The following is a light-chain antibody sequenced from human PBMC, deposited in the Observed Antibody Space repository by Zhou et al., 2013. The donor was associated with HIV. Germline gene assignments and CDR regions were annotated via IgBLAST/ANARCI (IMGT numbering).Light chain of an antibody. CDR3: QQLNSYLT. CDR2: KAS. Sequence: DIQMTQSPSTLSASVGDRVTITCRASQSISSWLAWYQQKPGKAPKLLIYKASSLESGVPSRFSGSGSGTEFTLTISSLQPEDFATYYCQQLNSYLTFGGGTKVEIK. CDR1: QSISSW. J-gene: IGKJ4*01. V-gene: IGKV1-5*03.